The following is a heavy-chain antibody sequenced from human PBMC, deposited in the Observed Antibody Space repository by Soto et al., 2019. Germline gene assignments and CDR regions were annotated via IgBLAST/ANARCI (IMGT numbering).Heavy chain of an antibody. J-gene: IGHJ3*02. CDR3: ARDYRYDILTGRDAFDS. CDR2: IYYSGST. V-gene: IGHV4-59*01. Sequence: SETLSLTCTVSGGSISSYYWSWIRQPPGKGLEWIGYIYYSGSTNYNPSLKSRVTISVDTSKNQFSLKLSSVTAADTAVYYCARDYRYDILTGRDAFDSWGQGTMV. CDR1: GGSISSYY. D-gene: IGHD3-9*01.